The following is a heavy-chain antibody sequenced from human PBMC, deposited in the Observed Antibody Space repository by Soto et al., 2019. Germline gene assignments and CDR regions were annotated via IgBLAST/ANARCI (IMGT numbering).Heavy chain of an antibody. J-gene: IGHJ6*02. Sequence: QVKLMESGGGVVQPGRSLRLSCAASGFALSSYGMHWVRQVPGKGLQWVASVRYDGDYKDYADPVKGRFTISRDNSNNTVELQMNSLRADDTAVYYCARRGEVRGVRYYGLDVWGQGTTVTVSS. CDR3: ARRGEVRGVRYYGLDV. CDR1: GFALSSYG. CDR2: VRYDGDYK. V-gene: IGHV3-33*03. D-gene: IGHD3-10*01.